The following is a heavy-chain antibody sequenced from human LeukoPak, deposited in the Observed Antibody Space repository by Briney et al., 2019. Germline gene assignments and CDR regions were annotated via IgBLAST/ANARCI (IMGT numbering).Heavy chain of an antibody. D-gene: IGHD5-12*01. CDR2: ISSSGSTI. CDR1: GFTFSDYY. V-gene: IGHV3-11*01. Sequence: PGGSLRLPCAASGFTFSDYYMSWIRQAPGKGLEWVSYISSSGSTIYYADSVKGRFTISRDNAKNSLYLQMNSLRAEDTAVYYCARDPDKRYSGYDQGGHFDYWGQGTLVTVSS. CDR3: ARDPDKRYSGYDQGGHFDY. J-gene: IGHJ4*02.